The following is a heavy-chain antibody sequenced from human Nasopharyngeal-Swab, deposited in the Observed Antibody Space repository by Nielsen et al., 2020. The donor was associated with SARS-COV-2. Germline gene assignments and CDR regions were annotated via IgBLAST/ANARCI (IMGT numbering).Heavy chain of an antibody. J-gene: IGHJ4*02. V-gene: IGHV1-24*01. Sequence: ASVKVSCKVSGYTLIELSMHWVRQAPGKGLEWMGGFDPEDGETIYAQKFQGRVTMTEDTSTDTAYMELSSLRSEDTAVYYCATRPSLSLPQFQWELLFYWGQGTLVTVSS. CDR3: ATRPSLSLPQFQWELLFY. D-gene: IGHD1-26*01. CDR1: GYTLIELS. CDR2: FDPEDGET.